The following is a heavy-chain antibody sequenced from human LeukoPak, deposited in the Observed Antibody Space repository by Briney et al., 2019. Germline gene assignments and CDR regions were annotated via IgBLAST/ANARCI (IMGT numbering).Heavy chain of an antibody. V-gene: IGHV3-7*01. CDR1: GFTFSSYW. CDR3: ARDLYRIVVVPHYFDY. J-gene: IGHJ4*02. D-gene: IGHD3-22*01. CDR2: IKQDGSEK. Sequence: GGSLRLSCAASGFTFSSYWMSWLRQAPGKGLAWVAYIKQDGSEKYYVDSVKGRFTISRDNAKNSLYLQMNSLRAEDTAVYYCARDLYRIVVVPHYFDYWGQGTLVTVSS.